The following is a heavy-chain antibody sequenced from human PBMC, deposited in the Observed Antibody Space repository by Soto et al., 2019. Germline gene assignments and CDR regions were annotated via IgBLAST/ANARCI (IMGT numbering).Heavy chain of an antibody. Sequence: QVQLVQSGAEVKKPGCSVKVSCTASGGTFSSYAISWVRQAPGQGLEWMGGIIPIFGTANYAQKFQGRVTITADESTSTAYMELSSLRSEDTAVYYCASGSGYDPEAYYYYGMDVWGQGITVTVSS. D-gene: IGHD3-22*01. CDR1: GGTFSSYA. CDR3: ASGSGYDPEAYYYYGMDV. V-gene: IGHV1-69*01. CDR2: IIPIFGTA. J-gene: IGHJ6*02.